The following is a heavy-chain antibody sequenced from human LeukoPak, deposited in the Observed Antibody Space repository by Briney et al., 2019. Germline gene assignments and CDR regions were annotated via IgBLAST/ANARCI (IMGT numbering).Heavy chain of an antibody. V-gene: IGHV1-69*04. CDR1: GGTFSSYA. CDR3: ARSSPNIVVVVAARNAFDI. D-gene: IGHD2-15*01. J-gene: IGHJ3*02. Sequence: SVKVSCKASGGTFSSYAISWVRQAPGQGLEWMGRIIPILGIANYAQKFQGRVTITADKSTSTAYMELSSLRSEDTAVYYCARSSPNIVVVVAARNAFDIWGQGTMVTVPS. CDR2: IIPILGIA.